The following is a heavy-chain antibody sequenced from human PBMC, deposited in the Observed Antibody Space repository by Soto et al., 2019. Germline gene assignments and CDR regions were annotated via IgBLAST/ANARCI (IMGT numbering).Heavy chain of an antibody. CDR1: GFTFSSYT. D-gene: IGHD4-17*01. Sequence: EVQLLESGGGLVQPGGSLRLSCAASGFTFSSYTMNWVRQAPGKGLEWVSGINSGGRTYYADSVKGRFTISRDDSKNTPYLQIISLRAEDTAVYYCAKDLRPDGVWDFDYWGQGTLVTVSS. V-gene: IGHV3-23*01. CDR3: AKDLRPDGVWDFDY. J-gene: IGHJ4*02. CDR2: INSGGRT.